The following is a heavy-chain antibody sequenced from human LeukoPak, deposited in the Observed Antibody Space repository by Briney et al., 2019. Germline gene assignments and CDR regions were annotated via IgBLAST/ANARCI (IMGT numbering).Heavy chain of an antibody. CDR3: ARGYSRGWTLYYFDY. CDR2: IYTSGST. J-gene: IGHJ4*02. CDR1: GGSISSYY. Sequence: SETLSLTCTVSGGSISSYYWSWIRQPAGKGLEWIGRIYTSGSTNYNPSLKSRVTMSVDTSKNQFSLKLSSVTAADTAVYYCARGYSRGWTLYYFDYWGQGTLVTVSS. D-gene: IGHD6-19*01. V-gene: IGHV4-4*07.